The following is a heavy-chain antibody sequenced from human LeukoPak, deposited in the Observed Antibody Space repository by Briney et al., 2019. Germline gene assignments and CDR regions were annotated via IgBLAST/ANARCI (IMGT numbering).Heavy chain of an antibody. CDR2: IYYSGST. CDR3: ARVVPAAEPLFDY. J-gene: IGHJ4*02. CDR1: GGSISSGDYY. Sequence: SETLSLTCTVSGGSISSGDYYWSWIRQPPGKGLEWIGYIYYSGSTYYNPSLKSRVTISVDTSKNQFSLKLSSVTAADTAVYYCARVVPAAEPLFDYWGQGTLVTVSS. V-gene: IGHV4-30-4*08. D-gene: IGHD2-2*01.